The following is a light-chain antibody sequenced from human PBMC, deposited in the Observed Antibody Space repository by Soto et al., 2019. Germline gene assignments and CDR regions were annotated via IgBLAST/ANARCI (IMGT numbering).Light chain of an antibody. CDR1: RDISNY. Sequence: DIQVTQSPSSLSASLGDRVSITCRASRDISNYLAWYQQKPGQVPRVLISGASTLHSGVPSRFSGSGSGTDFTLTITRLQPEDIATYFCQKYDTAPLTFGGGTKVEI. J-gene: IGKJ4*01. CDR3: QKYDTAPLT. V-gene: IGKV1-27*01. CDR2: GAS.